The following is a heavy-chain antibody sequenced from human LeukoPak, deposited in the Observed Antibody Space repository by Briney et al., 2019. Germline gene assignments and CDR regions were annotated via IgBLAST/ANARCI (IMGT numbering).Heavy chain of an antibody. Sequence: PGGSLRLSCAASGFTFSSYAMSWVRQAPGKGLEWVSAISGSGGSTYYADSVKGRFTISRDNSKNTLYLQMNSLRAEDTAVYYCAKDFKSIFAFLWFGEPQYYFDYWGQGTLVTVSS. D-gene: IGHD3-10*01. J-gene: IGHJ4*02. CDR2: ISGSGGST. CDR1: GFTFSSYA. V-gene: IGHV3-23*01. CDR3: AKDFKSIFAFLWFGEPQYYFDY.